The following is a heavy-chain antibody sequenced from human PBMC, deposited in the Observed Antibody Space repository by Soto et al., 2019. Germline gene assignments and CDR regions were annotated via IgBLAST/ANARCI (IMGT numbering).Heavy chain of an antibody. CDR1: GGSFSGYY. Sequence: SETLSLTCAVYGGSFSGYYWSWIRQPPGKGLEWIGYIYYSGSTNYNPSLKSRVTISVDTSKNQFSLKLSSVTAADTAVYYCARDGYSSSWRTFDYWGQGTLVTVSS. V-gene: IGHV4-59*01. CDR3: ARDGYSSSWRTFDY. J-gene: IGHJ4*02. D-gene: IGHD6-13*01. CDR2: IYYSGST.